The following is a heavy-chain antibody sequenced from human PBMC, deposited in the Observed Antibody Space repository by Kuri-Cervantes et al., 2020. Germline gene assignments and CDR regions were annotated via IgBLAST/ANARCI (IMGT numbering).Heavy chain of an antibody. Sequence: LSLTCAASGFTFRSYAMSWVRQAPGKGLEWVSAISGSDGSTYYADSVKGRFTISRDNSENTQYLQMNSLTAADTAVYYRARSEGLLWFGELRYYYYCGMDVWGQGPTVTVSS. J-gene: IGHJ6*02. V-gene: IGHV3-23*01. CDR3: ARSEGLLWFGELRYYYYCGMDV. CDR1: GFTFRSYA. D-gene: IGHD3-10*01. CDR2: ISGSDGST.